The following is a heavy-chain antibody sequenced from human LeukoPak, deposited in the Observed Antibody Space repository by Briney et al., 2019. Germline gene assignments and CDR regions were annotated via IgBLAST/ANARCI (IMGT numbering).Heavy chain of an antibody. CDR2: IIPILGIA. D-gene: IGHD6-13*01. V-gene: IGHV1-69*02. J-gene: IGHJ6*02. CDR1: GGTFSSYT. CDR3: ARVAAAGPLWYYYYGMDV. Sequence: SVKVSCKASGGTFSSYTISWVRQAPGQGLEWMGRIIPILGIANYAQKFQGRVTITADKSTSTAYMELSSLRSEDTAVCYCARVAAAGPLWYYYYGMDVWGQGTTVTVSS.